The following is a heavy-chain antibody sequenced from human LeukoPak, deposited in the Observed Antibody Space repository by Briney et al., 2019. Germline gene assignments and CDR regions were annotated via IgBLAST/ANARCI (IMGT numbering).Heavy chain of an antibody. CDR3: AKLVSDGYNNPPPPSRPDSEFTDY. J-gene: IGHJ4*02. CDR1: GFTFDDYA. CDR2: ISWDGGST. D-gene: IGHD5-24*01. V-gene: IGHV3-43D*04. Sequence: GGSLRPSCAASGFTFDDYAMHWVRQAPGKGLEWVSLISWDGGSTYYADSVKGRFTISRDNSKNSLYLQMNSLRAEDTALYYCAKLVSDGYNNPPPPSRPDSEFTDYWGQGTLVTVSS.